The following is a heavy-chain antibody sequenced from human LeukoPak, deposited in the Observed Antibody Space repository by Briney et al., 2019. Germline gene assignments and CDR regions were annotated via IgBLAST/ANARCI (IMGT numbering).Heavy chain of an antibody. V-gene: IGHV1-69*06. CDR2: IIPIFGTA. J-gene: IGHJ4*02. D-gene: IGHD4-17*01. Sequence: SVKVSCKASGGTFSSYAISWVRQAPGQGLEWMGGIIPIFGTANYAQKFQGRVTITADKSTSTAYMELSSLRSEDTAVYYCARDPSSTVTPFNFDYWGQGTLVTVSS. CDR1: GGTFSSYA. CDR3: ARDPSSTVTPFNFDY.